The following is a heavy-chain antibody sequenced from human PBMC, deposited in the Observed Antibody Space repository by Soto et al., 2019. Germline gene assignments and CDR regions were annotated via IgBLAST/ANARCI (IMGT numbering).Heavy chain of an antibody. J-gene: IGHJ6*02. CDR2: IYYSGST. CDR3: ARPLYSYGPMDV. D-gene: IGHD5-18*01. Sequence: SETLSLTCAVSGGSISSSNWWNWVRQPPGKGLEWIGYIYYSGSTNYNPSLKSRVTISVDTSKNQFSLKLSSVTAADTAVYYCARPLYSYGPMDVWGQGTTVTVSS. CDR1: GGSISSSNW. V-gene: IGHV4-4*02.